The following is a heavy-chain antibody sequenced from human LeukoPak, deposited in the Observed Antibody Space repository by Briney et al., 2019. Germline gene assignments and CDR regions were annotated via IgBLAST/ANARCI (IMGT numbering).Heavy chain of an antibody. V-gene: IGHV4-59*01. J-gene: IGHJ4*02. CDR2: IYYSGST. D-gene: IGHD3-22*01. CDR3: ARSHDSSGYYPGDYFDY. CDR1: GGSISSYY. Sequence: SETLSLTCTVSGGSISSYYWSWIRQPPGKGLEWIGDIYYSGSTNYNPSLKSRVTISVDTSKNQFSLKLSSVTAADTAVYYCARSHDSSGYYPGDYFDYWGQGTLVTVSS.